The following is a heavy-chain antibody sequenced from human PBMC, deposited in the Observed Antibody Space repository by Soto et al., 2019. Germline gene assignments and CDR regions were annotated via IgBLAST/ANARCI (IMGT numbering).Heavy chain of an antibody. Sequence: VSCIDSVYRILNCAIPSVRQAPGQGLEWMGWISADNGITNYAQKFQGRVTMTTDTSTTTAYMELTSLRSDVTAVYYCARRGVLTDYCGRGTPVYSSS. J-gene: IGHJ4*02. D-gene: IGHD1-26*01. V-gene: IGHV1-18*01. CDR3: ARRGVLTDY. CDR2: ISADNGIT. CDR1: VYRILNCA.